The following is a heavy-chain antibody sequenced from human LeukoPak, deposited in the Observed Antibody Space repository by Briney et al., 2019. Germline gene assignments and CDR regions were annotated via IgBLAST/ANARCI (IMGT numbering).Heavy chain of an antibody. V-gene: IGHV3-23*01. CDR3: AKDRYCYDGRCYSLSDY. CDR2: ISDSGDIT. Sequence: GGSLSLSCAVSRFTFSSHCMSGVRQAPGKGREWVSDISDSGDITYYADSVKGRFTISRDSPKNTLHLQMNSLRAEDTAIYYCAKDRYCYDGRCYSLSDYWGQGTLVTVSS. J-gene: IGHJ4*02. D-gene: IGHD2-15*01. CDR1: RFTFSSHC.